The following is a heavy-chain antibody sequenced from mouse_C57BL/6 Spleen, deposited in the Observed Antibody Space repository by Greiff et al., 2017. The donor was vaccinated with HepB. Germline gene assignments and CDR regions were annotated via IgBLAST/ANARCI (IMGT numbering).Heavy chain of an antibody. Sequence: VQLQQSGAELVRPGASVKLSCTASGFNIKDDYMHWVKQRPEQGLEWIGWLAPENGDTEYASKFQGKAPITADTSSNTAYLQLSILTSEDTAVYYCTTVFDYWGQGTTLTVAS. J-gene: IGHJ2*01. V-gene: IGHV14-4*01. CDR1: GFNIKDDY. CDR2: LAPENGDT. CDR3: TTVFDY.